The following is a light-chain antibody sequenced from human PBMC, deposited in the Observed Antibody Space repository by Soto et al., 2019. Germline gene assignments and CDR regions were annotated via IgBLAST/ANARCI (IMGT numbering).Light chain of an antibody. J-gene: IGKJ1*01. CDR3: QQYNNWPPGT. CDR1: QSVSSN. Sequence: EIVMTQSPATLSVSPGERATLSCRASQSVSSNLAWYQQKPGQAPRLLIYGASTRATGIPARFSGSGSGTEFTLTISSLQSEDFAVYYCQQYNNWPPGTLGQGTTVDTK. CDR2: GAS. V-gene: IGKV3-15*01.